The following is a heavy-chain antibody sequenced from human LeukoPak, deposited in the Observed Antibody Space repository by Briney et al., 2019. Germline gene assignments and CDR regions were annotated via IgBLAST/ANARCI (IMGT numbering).Heavy chain of an antibody. CDR1: GGSFSGHY. J-gene: IGHJ4*02. Sequence: SETLSLTCAVSGGSFSGHYWNWIRQPPGKGLEWIGEINHGGSTNYNPSLKSRVTISVDTSQKQFSLKLSSVTAADTAVYYCARQLNNNYYFDYWGQGTLVTVSS. D-gene: IGHD1-1*01. CDR3: ARQLNNNYYFDY. V-gene: IGHV4-34*01. CDR2: INHGGST.